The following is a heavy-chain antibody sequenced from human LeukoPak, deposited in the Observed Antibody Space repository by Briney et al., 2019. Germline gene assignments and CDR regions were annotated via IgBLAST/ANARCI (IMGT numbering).Heavy chain of an antibody. CDR3: ARDRPLFDY. J-gene: IGHJ4*02. CDR1: GFTFGNYW. V-gene: IGHV3-7*01. Sequence: PGGSLRLSCAASGFTFGNYWMSWVRQAPGQGLEWVGHIKQDGSEKYYVDSVKGRFTISRDNAKNSLYLQMNSLRAEDTAVYYCARDRPLFDYWGQGTLVTVSS. CDR2: IKQDGSEK.